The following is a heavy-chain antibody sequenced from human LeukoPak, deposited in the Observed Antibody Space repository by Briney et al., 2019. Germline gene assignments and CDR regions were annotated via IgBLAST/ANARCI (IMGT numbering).Heavy chain of an antibody. Sequence: GSLRLSCAASGFTFSSYSMNWVRQAPGKGLEWVSSISSSSSYIYYADSVKGRFTISRDNAKNSLYLQMNSLRAEDTAVYYCARDGFDWLLFFDYWGQGTLVTVSS. CDR2: ISSSSSYI. CDR3: ARDGFDWLLFFDY. J-gene: IGHJ4*02. V-gene: IGHV3-21*01. CDR1: GFTFSSYS. D-gene: IGHD3-9*01.